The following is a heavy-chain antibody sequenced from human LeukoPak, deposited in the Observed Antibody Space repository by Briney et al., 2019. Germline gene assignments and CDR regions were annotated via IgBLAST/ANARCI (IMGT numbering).Heavy chain of an antibody. D-gene: IGHD2-2*02. Sequence: ASVTVSFTASGYTFTGYYMHWVRQAPGQGLEWMGRINPNGGGTNYAQKFQGRVTMTRDTSISTAYMELSRLRSDDTAVYYCARGGRLGYCSSTSCYSHYYGMDVWGQGTTVTVSS. J-gene: IGHJ6*02. CDR3: ARGGRLGYCSSTSCYSHYYGMDV. V-gene: IGHV1-2*06. CDR1: GYTFTGYY. CDR2: INPNGGGT.